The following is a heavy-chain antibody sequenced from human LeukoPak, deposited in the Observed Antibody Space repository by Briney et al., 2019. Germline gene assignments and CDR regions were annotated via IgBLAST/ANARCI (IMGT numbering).Heavy chain of an antibody. V-gene: IGHV3-23*01. Sequence: PGGSLRLSCAASGFTFSSYAMSWVRQAPGKGLEWVSAISGSGGSTYYADSVKGRFTISRGNSKNTLYLQMNSLRAEDTAVYYCASQIGTTGYYYYYMDVWGKGTTVTVSS. D-gene: IGHD1-7*01. J-gene: IGHJ6*03. CDR3: ASQIGTTGYYYYYMDV. CDR1: GFTFSSYA. CDR2: ISGSGGST.